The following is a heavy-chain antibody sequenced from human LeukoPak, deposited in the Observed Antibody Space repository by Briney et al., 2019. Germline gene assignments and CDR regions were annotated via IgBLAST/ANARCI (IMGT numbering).Heavy chain of an antibody. CDR1: GGSISSYY. CDR3: ARHDSISLTSYFDY. D-gene: IGHD1-14*01. J-gene: IGHJ4*02. CDR2: IYYSGSS. Sequence: KSSETLSLTCTVSGGSISSYYWGWIRQPPGKGLEFIGYIYYSGSSNYNPSLKSRVTISVDPSKNQFSLRLSSVTAADTAVYYCARHDSISLTSYFDYWGQGTLVTVSS. V-gene: IGHV4-59*08.